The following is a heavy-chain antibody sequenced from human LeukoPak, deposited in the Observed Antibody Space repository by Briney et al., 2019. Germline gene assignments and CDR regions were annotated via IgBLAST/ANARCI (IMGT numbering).Heavy chain of an antibody. J-gene: IGHJ5*02. CDR2: TYYRSRWYN. D-gene: IGHD3-16*01. CDR3: ARHDPGWFDT. Sequence: SQTLSLTCAISGDSVSSSSAAWNWFRQSPSRGLEWLGRTYYRSRWYNDYAVSVKGRITVSPDTSKAHFSLKLSSATATDTAVYYCARHDPGWFDTWGQGTLVTVSS. CDR1: GDSVSSSSAA. V-gene: IGHV6-1*01.